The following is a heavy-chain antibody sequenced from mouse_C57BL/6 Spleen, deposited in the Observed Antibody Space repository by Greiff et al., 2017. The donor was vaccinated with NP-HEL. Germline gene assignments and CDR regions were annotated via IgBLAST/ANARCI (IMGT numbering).Heavy chain of an antibody. CDR3: ARGGYYGSIDYYAMDY. V-gene: IGHV1-78*01. D-gene: IGHD1-1*01. Sequence: VKLQESDAELVKPGASVKISCKVSGYTFTDHTIHWMKQRPEQGLEWIGYIYPRDGSTKYNEKFKGKATLTADKSSSTAYMQLNSLTSEDSAVYFCARGGYYGSIDYYAMDYWGQGTSVTVSS. J-gene: IGHJ4*01. CDR2: IYPRDGST. CDR1: GYTFTDHT.